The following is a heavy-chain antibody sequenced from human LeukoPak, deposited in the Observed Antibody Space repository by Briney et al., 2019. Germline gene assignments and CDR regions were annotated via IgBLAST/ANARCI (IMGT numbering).Heavy chain of an antibody. Sequence: SETLSLTCTVSGGSISGNYWSWIRQPPGVGLEWIGRIYTSGSTNYNPSLKSRVTMSVDTSKNQFSLKLSSVTAADTAVYYCARGGGYCSSSSCSANWGQGTLVTVSS. CDR1: GGSISGNY. CDR2: IYTSGST. V-gene: IGHV4-4*07. J-gene: IGHJ4*02. D-gene: IGHD2-2*01. CDR3: ARGGGYCSSSSCSAN.